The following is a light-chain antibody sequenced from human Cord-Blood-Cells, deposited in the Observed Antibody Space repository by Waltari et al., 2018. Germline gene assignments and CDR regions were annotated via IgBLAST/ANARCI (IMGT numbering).Light chain of an antibody. CDR2: RNN. CDR1: SSNMVSNY. CDR3: AAWDDSLSGRV. Sequence: QSVLTSPPSASGTPGPCVAISCSGSSSNMVSNYVYWYQQLPGPAPKLLIYRNNQRPSGVLYRFSGSNSGTSASPALSGLRSEDEPNYYCAAWDDSLSGRVFGGGTKLTVL. J-gene: IGLJ3*02. V-gene: IGLV1-47*01.